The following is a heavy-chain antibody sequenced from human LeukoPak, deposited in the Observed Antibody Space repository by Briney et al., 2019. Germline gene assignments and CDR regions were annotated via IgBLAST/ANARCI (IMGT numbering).Heavy chain of an antibody. V-gene: IGHV3-30*02. D-gene: IGHD2-2*01. CDR3: AKGVNKDIVVVPGVDY. CDR2: IRYDGSNK. Sequence: GGSLRPSCAASGFTFSSYGMHWVRQAPGKGLEWVAFIRYDGSNKYYADSVKGRFTISRDNSKNTLYLQMNSLRAEDTAVYYCAKGVNKDIVVVPGVDYWGQGTLVTVSS. CDR1: GFTFSSYG. J-gene: IGHJ4*02.